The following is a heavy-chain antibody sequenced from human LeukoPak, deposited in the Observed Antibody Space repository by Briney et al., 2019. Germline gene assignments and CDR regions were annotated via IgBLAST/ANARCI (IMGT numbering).Heavy chain of an antibody. CDR1: GFTFSSYW. Sequence: PGGSLRLSCAASGFTFSSYWMSWVRQAPGKGLEWVANIKQDGSEKYYVDSVKGRFTISRDNAKNSLYLQMNSLRAEDTAVYYCARQFRGYSGYDPLAFDIWGQGTMVTVSS. V-gene: IGHV3-7*01. D-gene: IGHD5-12*01. CDR2: IKQDGSEK. J-gene: IGHJ3*02. CDR3: ARQFRGYSGYDPLAFDI.